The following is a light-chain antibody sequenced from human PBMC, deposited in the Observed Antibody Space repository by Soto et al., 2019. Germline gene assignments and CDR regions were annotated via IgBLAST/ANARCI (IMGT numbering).Light chain of an antibody. V-gene: IGLV2-14*01. Sequence: QSALTQPASVSGSPGQSITISCTGTSSDVGAYNYVSWFQQHPGKAPKLLIYEVTNRPSGVSYRFSGSKSGSTASLTISGLQAEDEADYYCSSYTRSSTLVFGTGTKVTVL. CDR2: EVT. CDR1: SSDVGAYNY. J-gene: IGLJ1*01. CDR3: SSYTRSSTLV.